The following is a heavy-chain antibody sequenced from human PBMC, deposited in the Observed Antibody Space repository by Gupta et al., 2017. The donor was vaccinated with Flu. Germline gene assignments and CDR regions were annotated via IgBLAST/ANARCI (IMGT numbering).Heavy chain of an antibody. J-gene: IGHJ4*02. CDR1: G. CDR2: IWYDGSKK. V-gene: IGHV3-33*01. Sequence: GFHWVRQAPGKGLDWVAVIWYDGSKKYYADSVKGRFTTSRDNSKNTLYLQMNSLRAEDTAVYYCARAQDVIDYWGQGTQVTASS. CDR3: ARAQDVIDY.